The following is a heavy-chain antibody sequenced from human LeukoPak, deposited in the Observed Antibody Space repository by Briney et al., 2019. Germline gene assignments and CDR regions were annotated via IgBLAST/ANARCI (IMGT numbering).Heavy chain of an antibody. V-gene: IGHV3-49*04. Sequence: SGGSLRLSCTASVFTFGVYAMSCVRQAPEKGVEWVGFIRSKAYGRTTDNAASVKGRFTISRDDSKSIAYLQMNSLKTEDTALYDFARHIRLTDKFDYWGQGTLVTVSS. CDR2: IRSKAYGRTT. D-gene: IGHD2-21*01. CDR1: VFTFGVYA. CDR3: ARHIRLTDKFDY. J-gene: IGHJ4*02.